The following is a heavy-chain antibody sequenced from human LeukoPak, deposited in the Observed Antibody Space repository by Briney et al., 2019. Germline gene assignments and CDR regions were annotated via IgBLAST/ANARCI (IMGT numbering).Heavy chain of an antibody. CDR3: AKQPSGGVSVPFDS. J-gene: IGHJ4*02. CDR2: IIPIFGTA. D-gene: IGHD2-8*01. V-gene: IGHV1-69*13. CDR1: GGAFSSHA. Sequence: ASVKVSCKASGGAFSSHAISWVRQAPGQGLEWMGGIIPIFGTANYAQKFQGRVTITADESTSTAYMELSSLRAEDTAFYYCAKQPSGGVSVPFDSWGQGTLVTVSS.